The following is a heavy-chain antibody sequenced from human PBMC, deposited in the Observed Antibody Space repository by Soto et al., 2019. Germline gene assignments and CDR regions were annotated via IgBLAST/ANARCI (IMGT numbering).Heavy chain of an antibody. D-gene: IGHD3-10*01. CDR1: GGSISSGGYS. CDR2: IYHSGST. V-gene: IGHV4-30-2*01. CDR3: ARIYGSGSYFAFDI. Sequence: SETLSLTCAVSGGSISSGGYSWSWIRQPPGKGLEWIGYIYHSGSTYYNPSLKSRVTISVDRSKNQFSLKLSSVTAADTAVYFCARIYGSGSYFAFDIWGQGTMVTVSS. J-gene: IGHJ3*02.